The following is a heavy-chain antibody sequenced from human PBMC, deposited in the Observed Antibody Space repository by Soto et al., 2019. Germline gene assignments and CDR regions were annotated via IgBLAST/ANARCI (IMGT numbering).Heavy chain of an antibody. V-gene: IGHV4-59*08. CDR3: ARHNYGSGSTYFDY. Sequence: SETLCLTCTFSGYSISSYYWSWIRQPPGKGLEWIGYIYYSGSTNYNPSLKSRVTISVDTSKNQFSLKLNSMTAADTAVYYCARHNYGSGSTYFDYWGQGTLVTVSS. D-gene: IGHD3-10*01. CDR1: GYSISSYY. J-gene: IGHJ4*02. CDR2: IYYSGST.